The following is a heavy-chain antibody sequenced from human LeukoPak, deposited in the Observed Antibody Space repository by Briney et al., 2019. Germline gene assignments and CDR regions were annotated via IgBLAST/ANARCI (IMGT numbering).Heavy chain of an antibody. Sequence: ASVKVSCKASGYTFTRYDINWVRQATGQGLEWMGWMNANSGNTGYAQKFQGRVTITRNTSISTAYMELSSLRSEDTAVYYCARGPPDVVVPAAVVSYYYYMDVWGKGTTVTVSS. D-gene: IGHD2-2*01. CDR2: MNANSGNT. J-gene: IGHJ6*03. CDR1: GYTFTRYD. CDR3: ARGPPDVVVPAAVVSYYYYMDV. V-gene: IGHV1-8*03.